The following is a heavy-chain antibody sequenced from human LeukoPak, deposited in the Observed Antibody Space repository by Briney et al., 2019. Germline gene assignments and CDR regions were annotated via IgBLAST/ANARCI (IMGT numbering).Heavy chain of an antibody. J-gene: IGHJ4*02. CDR1: GYTLSTYY. D-gene: IGHD5-12*01. CDR2: INPSAGGT. V-gene: IGHV1-46*01. Sequence: KASGYTLSTYYMHWVRQAPGQGLDWMGIINPSAGGTSYAQKFQGRVTMTRDTSTSTVYMELSSLRSEDTAVYYCARALEDYSGHDYGLDYWGQGTLVTVSS. CDR3: ARALEDYSGHDYGLDY.